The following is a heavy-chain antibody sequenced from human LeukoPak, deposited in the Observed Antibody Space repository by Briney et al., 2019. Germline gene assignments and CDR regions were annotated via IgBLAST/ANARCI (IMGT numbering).Heavy chain of an antibody. D-gene: IGHD3-22*01. J-gene: IGHJ4*02. CDR1: GYTFTSYY. CDR3: ARADPGDYYDSSGYYYGYFDY. V-gene: IGHV1-46*01. Sequence: ASVKVSCKASGYTFTSYYMHWVRQAPGQGLEWMGIINPSGGSTSYAQKFQGRVTMTRDTPTSTVYMELSSLRSEDTAVYYCARADPGDYYDSSGYYYGYFDYWGQGTLVTVSS. CDR2: INPSGGST.